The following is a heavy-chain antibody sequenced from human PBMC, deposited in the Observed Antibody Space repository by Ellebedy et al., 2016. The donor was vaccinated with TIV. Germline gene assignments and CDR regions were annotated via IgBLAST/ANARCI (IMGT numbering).Heavy chain of an antibody. Sequence: AASVKVSCKASGYTFTDYNIIWVRQATGQGLEWMGWVNANSGNTGYEQKFRGRVTMTRDISISTAYMELSSLRSEDTAVYYCARGSRWTGYDYWGQGTLVTVSS. J-gene: IGHJ4*02. D-gene: IGHD3/OR15-3a*01. CDR3: ARGSRWTGYDY. CDR2: VNANSGNT. V-gene: IGHV1-8*01. CDR1: GYTFTDYN.